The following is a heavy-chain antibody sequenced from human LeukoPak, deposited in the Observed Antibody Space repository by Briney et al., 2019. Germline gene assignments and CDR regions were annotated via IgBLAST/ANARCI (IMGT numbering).Heavy chain of an antibody. V-gene: IGHV3-7*01. CDR2: IKQDGSEK. CDR1: EFTFSSYW. Sequence: GGSLRLSCAASEFTFSSYWMSWVRQAPGKGLEWVANIKQDGSEKYYVDSVKGQFTISRDNAKNSLYLQMNSLRAEDTAVYYCARARRGYYFDYWGQGTLVTVSS. D-gene: IGHD3-16*01. CDR3: ARARRGYYFDY. J-gene: IGHJ4*02.